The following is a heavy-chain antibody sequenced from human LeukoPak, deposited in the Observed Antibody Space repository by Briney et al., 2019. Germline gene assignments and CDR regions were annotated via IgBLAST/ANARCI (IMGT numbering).Heavy chain of an antibody. CDR2: ISYDGSNK. J-gene: IGHJ5*02. CDR1: GFTFSSYG. CDR3: ARDGPNVLLWFGELTNNWFDP. Sequence: GGSLRLSCAASGFTFSSYGMHWVRQAPGKGLEWVAVISYDGSNKYYADSVKGRFTISRDNAKNSLYLQMNSLRAEDTAVYYCARDGPNVLLWFGELTNNWFDPWGQGTLVTVSS. V-gene: IGHV3-30*03. D-gene: IGHD3-10*01.